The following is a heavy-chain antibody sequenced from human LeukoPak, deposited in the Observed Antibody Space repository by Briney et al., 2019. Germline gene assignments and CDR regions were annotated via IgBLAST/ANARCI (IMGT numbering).Heavy chain of an antibody. Sequence: GGSLRLSCAASGFTFSTYAVHWVRQAPGKGLEWVAFISYDGSNKYYADSVRGRFTISRDNSKNTLYLQMNSLRAEDTAVYYCARDRGSSSWYWPYYGMDVWGQGTTVTVSS. D-gene: IGHD6-13*01. V-gene: IGHV3-30-3*01. CDR2: ISYDGSNK. CDR3: ARDRGSSSWYWPYYGMDV. CDR1: GFTFSTYA. J-gene: IGHJ6*02.